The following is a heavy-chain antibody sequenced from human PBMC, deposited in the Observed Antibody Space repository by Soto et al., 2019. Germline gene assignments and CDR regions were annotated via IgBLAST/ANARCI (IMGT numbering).Heavy chain of an antibody. CDR1: GGSINIAGYC. V-gene: IGHV4-61*08. Sequence: SETLSLTCNVSGGSINIAGYCWSWIRQHPGKGLEWIGYIYYSGTTDYNPSLKSRVTISKDASKNQFSLKLSSVTAADTAVYYCATGRSDSGWYEEPFWGQGTLVPVSS. CDR3: ATGRSDSGWYEEPF. J-gene: IGHJ4*02. CDR2: IYYSGTT. D-gene: IGHD6-19*01.